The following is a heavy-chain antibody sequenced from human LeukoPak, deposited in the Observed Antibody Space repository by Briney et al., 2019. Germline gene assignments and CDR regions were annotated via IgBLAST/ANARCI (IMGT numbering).Heavy chain of an antibody. J-gene: IGHJ4*02. CDR2: IKQDGSEK. Sequence: GGSLRLSCAASGFTFGSYWMSWVRQAPGKGLEWVANIKQDGSEKYYVDSVKGRFTISRDNAKNSLYLQMNSLRAEDTAVYYCARDQLSGYDYRPYYFDYWGQGTLVTVSS. V-gene: IGHV3-7*01. CDR1: GFTFGSYW. CDR3: ARDQLSGYDYRPYYFDY. D-gene: IGHD5-12*01.